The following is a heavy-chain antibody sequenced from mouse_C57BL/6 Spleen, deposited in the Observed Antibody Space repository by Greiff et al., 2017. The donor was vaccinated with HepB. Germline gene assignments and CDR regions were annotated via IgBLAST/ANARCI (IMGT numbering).Heavy chain of an antibody. V-gene: IGHV1-69*01. CDR1: GYTFTSYW. CDR2: IDPSDSYT. Sequence: QVQLKQPGAELVMPGASVKLSCKASGYTFTSYWMHWVKQRPGQGLEWIGEIDPSDSYTNYNQKFKGKSTLTVDKSSSTAYMQLSSLTSEDSAVYYCARSLTGSFDYWGQGTTLTVSS. J-gene: IGHJ2*01. CDR3: ARSLTGSFDY. D-gene: IGHD4-1*01.